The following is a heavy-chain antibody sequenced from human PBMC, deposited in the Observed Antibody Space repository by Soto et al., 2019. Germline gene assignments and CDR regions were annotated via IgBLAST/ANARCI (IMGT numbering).Heavy chain of an antibody. CDR1: GGTCSSYA. V-gene: IGHV1-69*01. CDR3: ASTYCSGGSCYRYGMDV. Sequence: QVQLVQSGAEVKKPGSSVKVSCKASGGTCSSYAISWVRQAPGQGLEWMGGIIPIFGTANYAQKFQGRVTITADESTSTAYMELSSLRSKDTAVYYCASTYCSGGSCYRYGMDVWGQGTTVTVSS. CDR2: IIPIFGTA. J-gene: IGHJ6*02. D-gene: IGHD2-15*01.